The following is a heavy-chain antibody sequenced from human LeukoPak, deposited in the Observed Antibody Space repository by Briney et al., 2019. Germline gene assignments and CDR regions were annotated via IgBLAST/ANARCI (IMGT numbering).Heavy chain of an antibody. V-gene: IGHV6-1*01. D-gene: IGHD6-19*01. CDR1: GDSVSSNSAA. CDR3: AGDPGYSSGWYLWFDP. CDR2: TYYRSKWYN. Sequence: SQTLSPTCAISGDSVSSNSAAWNWIRQSPSRGLEWLGRTYYRSKWYNDYAVSVKSRITINPDTSKNQFSMQLNSVTPEDTAEYYCAGDPGYSSGWYLWFDPWGQGTLVTVSS. J-gene: IGHJ5*02.